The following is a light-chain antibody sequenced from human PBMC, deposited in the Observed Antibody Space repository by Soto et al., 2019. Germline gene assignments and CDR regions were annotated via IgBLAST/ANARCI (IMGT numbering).Light chain of an antibody. CDR1: TIDVDSSNY. CDR3: CSYATTFYV. CDR2: DVS. J-gene: IGLJ1*01. Sequence: QSVLAQPRSVSGSPGQSVTISCTGPTIDVDSSNYVSWYQQHPGKAPKLMIYDVSERPSGVPDRFSGSKSGSTASLTISGLQAEDEADYYCCSYATTFYVFGRGTKVTVL. V-gene: IGLV2-11*01.